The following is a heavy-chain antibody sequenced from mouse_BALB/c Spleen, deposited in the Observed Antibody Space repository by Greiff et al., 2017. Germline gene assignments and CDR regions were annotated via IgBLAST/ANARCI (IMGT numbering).Heavy chain of an antibody. CDR2: INPSNGGT. V-gene: IGHV1S81*02. J-gene: IGHJ3*01. CDR3: TRGSSYSWFAY. Sequence: QVQLKESGAELVKPGASVKLSCKASGYTFTSYYMYWVKQRPGQGLEWIGEINPSNGGTNFNEKFKSKATLTVDKSSSTAYMQLSSLTSEDSAVYYCTRGSSYSWFAYWGQGTLVTVSA. CDR1: GYTFTSYY. D-gene: IGHD1-1*01.